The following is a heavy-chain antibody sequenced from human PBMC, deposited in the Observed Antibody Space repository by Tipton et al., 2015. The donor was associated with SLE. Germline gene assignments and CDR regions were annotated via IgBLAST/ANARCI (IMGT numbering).Heavy chain of an antibody. CDR1: GGSISSGGYY. CDR2: IYYSGST. CDR3: ARDPFGELEYFDL. D-gene: IGHD3-10*01. V-gene: IGHV4-31*03. J-gene: IGHJ2*01. Sequence: TLSLTCTVSGGSISSGGYYWSWIRQHPGKGLEWIGYIYYSGSTYYNPSLKSRVTISVDTSKNQFSLKLSSVTAADTAVYYCARDPFGELEYFDLWGRGTLVTVSP.